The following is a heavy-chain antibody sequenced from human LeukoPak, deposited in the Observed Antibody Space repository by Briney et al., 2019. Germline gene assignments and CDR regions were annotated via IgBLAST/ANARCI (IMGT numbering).Heavy chain of an antibody. CDR1: GFTFSSYA. J-gene: IGHJ4*02. Sequence: AGSLRLSCAASGFTFSSYAMSWVRQAPGKGLEWVSAISGSGGSTYYADSVKGRFTSSRDNSKNTLYMQMTSLRGEDTAVYNCANVLPAAMPREIPYAYFDYWGQGTLVIVSS. D-gene: IGHD2-2*01. V-gene: IGHV3-23*01. CDR3: ANVLPAAMPREIPYAYFDY. CDR2: ISGSGGST.